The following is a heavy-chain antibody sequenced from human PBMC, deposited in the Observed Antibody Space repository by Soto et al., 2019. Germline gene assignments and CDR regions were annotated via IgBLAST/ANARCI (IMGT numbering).Heavy chain of an antibody. V-gene: IGHV4-39*02. CDR3: AITPPLAVAGPDY. CDR1: GDSIIGVPYH. Sequence: PSDTRSLTCTGSGDSIIGVPYHGGCILQPPGKGLELIGSIYDDAKFYYNPSLSCRATLFVDTSKTRLSLSLNSVTAAEPAVYYCAITPPLAVAGPDYWGQGNLVTVSS. D-gene: IGHD6-19*01. CDR2: IYDDAKF. J-gene: IGHJ4*02.